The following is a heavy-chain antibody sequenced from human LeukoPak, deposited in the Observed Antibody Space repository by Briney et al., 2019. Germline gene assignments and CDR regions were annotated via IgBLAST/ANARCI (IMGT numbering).Heavy chain of an antibody. Sequence: ASVKVSCKASGYTFAAYYMHWVRQAPGQGLEWMGWINPNSGGTNYAQKFQGRVTITRDTSTSTAYMELSRLRSDDTAVYYCASGGVAATELLDYWGQGTLVTVSS. CDR1: GYTFAAYY. V-gene: IGHV1-2*02. CDR3: ASGGVAATELLDY. D-gene: IGHD6-13*01. J-gene: IGHJ4*02. CDR2: INPNSGGT.